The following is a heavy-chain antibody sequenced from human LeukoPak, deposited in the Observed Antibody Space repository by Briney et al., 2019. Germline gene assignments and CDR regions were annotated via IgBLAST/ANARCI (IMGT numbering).Heavy chain of an antibody. D-gene: IGHD2-15*01. CDR2: ISYDGSNK. J-gene: IGHJ4*02. CDR3: AKEGDDAEVVAVYFDY. V-gene: IGHV3-30*04. Sequence: GGSLRLSCAASGFTFSSYAMHWVRQAPGKGLEWVAVISYDGSNKYYADSVKGRFTISRDNSKNTLYLQMNSLRAEDTAVYYCAKEGDDAEVVAVYFDYWGQGTLVTVSS. CDR1: GFTFSSYA.